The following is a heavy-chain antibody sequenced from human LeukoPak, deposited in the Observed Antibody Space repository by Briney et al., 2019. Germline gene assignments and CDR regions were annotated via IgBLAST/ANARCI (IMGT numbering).Heavy chain of an antibody. D-gene: IGHD3-22*01. V-gene: IGHV1-69*13. CDR3: ASWHYYDSSEDY. CDR2: IIPLFGAT. J-gene: IGHJ4*02. CDR1: GGTFNNYV. Sequence: SVKVSCKASGGTFNNYVFSWIRQAPGEGLEWMGGIIPLFGATNYAQKFQDRVTITADESTTTAYMQLSSLRSEDTAMYYCASWHYYDSSEDYWGQGTLVTVSS.